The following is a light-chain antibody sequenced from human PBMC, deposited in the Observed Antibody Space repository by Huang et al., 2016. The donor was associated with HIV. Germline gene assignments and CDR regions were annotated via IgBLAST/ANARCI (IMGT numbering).Light chain of an antibody. V-gene: IGKV3-15*01. CDR3: QQYNDWPIT. CDR1: QSVSGN. Sequence: IVLTQSPATLSVSPVERATLSCRASQSVSGNLAWYQQKPGQAPRLLIFGASNRATGVPAKFRGSGSGTEFTLTITSLQSGDFAIYYCQQYNDWPITFGPGNKVDMK. J-gene: IGKJ3*01. CDR2: GAS.